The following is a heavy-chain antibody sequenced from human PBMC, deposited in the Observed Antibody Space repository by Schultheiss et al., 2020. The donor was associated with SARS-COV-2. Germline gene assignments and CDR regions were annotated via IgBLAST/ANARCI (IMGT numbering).Heavy chain of an antibody. V-gene: IGHV3-13*01. CDR3: ARGYSGYDRGDDAFDI. D-gene: IGHD5-12*01. Sequence: ESLKISCAASGFTFSSYDMHWVRQATGKGLEWVSAIGTAGDTYYPGSVKGRFTISRENAKNSLYLQMNSLRAGDTAVYYCARGYSGYDRGDDAFDIWGQGTMVTVSS. CDR1: GFTFSSYD. J-gene: IGHJ3*02. CDR2: IGTAGDT.